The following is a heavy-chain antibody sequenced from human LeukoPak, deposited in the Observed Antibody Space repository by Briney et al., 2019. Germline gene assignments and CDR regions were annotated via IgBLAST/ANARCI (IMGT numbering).Heavy chain of an antibody. V-gene: IGHV1-69*13. Sequence: SVKVSCKASGGTFSSYAISWVRQAPGQGLEWMGGIIPIFGTANYAQKFQGRVTITADESTSTAYMELSSLRSEDTAVYYCASIVGATRFNWFDPWGQGTLVTVSS. J-gene: IGHJ5*02. CDR2: IIPIFGTA. D-gene: IGHD1-26*01. CDR1: GGTFSSYA. CDR3: ASIVGATRFNWFDP.